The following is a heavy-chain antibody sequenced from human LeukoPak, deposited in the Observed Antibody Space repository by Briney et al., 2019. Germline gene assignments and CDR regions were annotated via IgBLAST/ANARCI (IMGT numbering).Heavy chain of an antibody. CDR2: ISSSSSTI. Sequence: PGGSLRLSCAASGFTFSSYSMNWVRQAPGKGLEWVSYISSSSSTIYYADSVKGRFTISRDNAKNSLYLQMNSLRAEDTAVYYCGVPAASNPHDHGMDVWGQGTTVTVSS. D-gene: IGHD2-2*01. CDR1: GFTFSSYS. V-gene: IGHV3-48*01. CDR3: GVPAASNPHDHGMDV. J-gene: IGHJ6*02.